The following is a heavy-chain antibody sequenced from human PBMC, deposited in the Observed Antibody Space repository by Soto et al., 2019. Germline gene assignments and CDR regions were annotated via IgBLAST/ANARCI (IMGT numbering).Heavy chain of an antibody. Sequence: SETLSLTCTVSGGSVSSGSYYWSWIRQPPGKGLEWIGYIYYSGSTNYNPSLKSRVTISVDTSKNQFSLKLSSVTAADTAVYYCARSYYDSSGYPPEFDPWGQGTLVTVSS. V-gene: IGHV4-61*01. CDR3: ARSYYDSSGYPPEFDP. D-gene: IGHD3-22*01. CDR1: GGSVSSGSYY. J-gene: IGHJ5*02. CDR2: IYYSGST.